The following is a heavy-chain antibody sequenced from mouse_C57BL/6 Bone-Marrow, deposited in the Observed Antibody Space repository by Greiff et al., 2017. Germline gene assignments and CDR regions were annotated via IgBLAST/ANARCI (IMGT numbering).Heavy chain of an antibody. V-gene: IGHV14-1*01. CDR2: IDPEDGDT. D-gene: IGHD2-1*01. J-gene: IGHJ3*01. CDR1: GFNIKDYY. CDR3: TTFGLLRFAY. Sequence: VQLQQSGAELVRPGASVKLSCTASGFNIKDYYMHWVKQRPEQGLEWIGRIDPEDGDTEYAPKFQGKATLTVDTSSNTAYMQLSSLTSEDTAVYYCTTFGLLRFAYWGQGTLVTVSA.